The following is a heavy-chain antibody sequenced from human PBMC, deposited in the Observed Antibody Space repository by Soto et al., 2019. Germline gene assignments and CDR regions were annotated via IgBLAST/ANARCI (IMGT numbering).Heavy chain of an antibody. D-gene: IGHD6-19*01. CDR1: GGTFSSYA. J-gene: IGHJ6*02. Sequence: SVWVPCKASGGTFSSYAISWVRQAPGQWREWMGGIIPIFGRANYAQKFQGRVTITADKSTSTAYMELSSLRSEDTAVYYCERDRSCSSGCRRGYYYYYGLDVWG. CDR3: ERDRSCSSGCRRGYYYYYGLDV. V-gene: IGHV1-69*06. CDR2: IIPIFGRA.